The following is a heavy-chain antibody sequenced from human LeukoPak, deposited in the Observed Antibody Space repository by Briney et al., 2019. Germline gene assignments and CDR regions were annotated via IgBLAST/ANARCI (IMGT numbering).Heavy chain of an antibody. D-gene: IGHD2-21*01. CDR1: GFTFTSSA. Sequence: SVKVSCKASGFTFTSSAMQWVRQARGQRLEWIGWIVVGSGNTNYAQKFQERVTITRDMPTSTAYMELSSLRSEDTAVYYCAADLKDVVDRVPAYYFDYWGQGTLVTVSS. CDR2: IVVGSGNT. CDR3: AADLKDVVDRVPAYYFDY. J-gene: IGHJ4*02. V-gene: IGHV1-58*02.